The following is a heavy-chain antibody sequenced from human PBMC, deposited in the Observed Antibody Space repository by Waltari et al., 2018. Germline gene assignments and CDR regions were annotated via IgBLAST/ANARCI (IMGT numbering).Heavy chain of an antibody. D-gene: IGHD3-22*01. J-gene: IGHJ3*02. CDR2: INPNSGGT. V-gene: IGHV1-2*02. CDR3: TKVAYYYDSSGYAFDI. CDR1: GYTFTGYY. Sequence: QVQLVQSGAEVKKPGASVKVSCKASGYTFTGYYMHWVRQAPGQGLEWMGWINPNSGGTNYAQKFQGRVTMTRDTSISTAYMELSRLRSDDTAVYYCTKVAYYYDSSGYAFDIWGQGTMVTVSS.